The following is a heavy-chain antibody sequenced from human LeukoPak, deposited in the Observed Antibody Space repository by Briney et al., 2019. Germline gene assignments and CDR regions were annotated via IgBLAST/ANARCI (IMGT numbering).Heavy chain of an antibody. J-gene: IGHJ4*02. CDR1: GFTFSNYA. CDR2: IKGSGGGT. CDR3: AKARYNRSWYGSDY. D-gene: IGHD6-13*01. V-gene: IGHV3-23*01. Sequence: PGRSLRLSCAASGFTFSNYAMSWVPQAPGRGLEWVSGIKGSGGGTYYADSVKGRFTTYKDNSKNTVYLQMNSLRVEDTAVYFCAKARYNRSWYGSDYWGQGGLVIVSA.